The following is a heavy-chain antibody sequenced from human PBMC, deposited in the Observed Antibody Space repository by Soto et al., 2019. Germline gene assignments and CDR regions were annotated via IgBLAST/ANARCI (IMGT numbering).Heavy chain of an antibody. J-gene: IGHJ5*02. V-gene: IGHV3-13*01. D-gene: IGHD3-3*01. Sequence: GGPRTLACVSRNVTVVVLDMKSVSPVTEKGLEWVSGIGTAFDTYYAGSVKGRFTISRENAKNSFYLQMNSLRAADTAVYSCAIHKSPYCDFWSVFFSATGSPDIDP. CDR3: AIHKSPYCDFWSVFFSATGSPDIDP. CDR2: IGTAFDT. CDR1: NVTVVVLD.